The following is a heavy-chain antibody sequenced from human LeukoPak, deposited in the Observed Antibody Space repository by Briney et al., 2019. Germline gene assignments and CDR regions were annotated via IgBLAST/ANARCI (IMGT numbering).Heavy chain of an antibody. CDR1: GFTFDDYA. J-gene: IGHJ4*02. Sequence: GGSLKLSCAASGFTFDDYAMHWVRQAPGKGLEWVSGISWNSGSIGYADSVKGRFTISRDNAKNSLYLQMNSLRAEDTALYYCAKGGNGYNHDAPIDYWGQGTLVTVSS. D-gene: IGHD5-24*01. V-gene: IGHV3-9*01. CDR3: AKGGNGYNHDAPIDY. CDR2: ISWNSGSI.